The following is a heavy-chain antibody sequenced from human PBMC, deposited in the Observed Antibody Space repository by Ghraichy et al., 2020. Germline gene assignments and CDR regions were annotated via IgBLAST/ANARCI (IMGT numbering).Heavy chain of an antibody. CDR3: ARDFFTRYFDV. J-gene: IGHJ4*02. V-gene: IGHV4-34*01. CDR2: VTHRGTS. Sequence: SETLSLTCAVDDGSFSGLYWTWIRHSPGKGLEWVGEVTHRGTSEYNPSLRGRVIISADASKGQVSLRLDSVTATDSGNYYYARDFFTRYFDVWGQGTQVTVSS. CDR1: DGSFSGLY.